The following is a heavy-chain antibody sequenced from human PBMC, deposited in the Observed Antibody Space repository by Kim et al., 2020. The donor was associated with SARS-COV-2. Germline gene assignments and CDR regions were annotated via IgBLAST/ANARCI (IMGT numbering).Heavy chain of an antibody. CDR2: ISWDGGST. CDR1: GFTFDDYT. J-gene: IGHJ4*02. V-gene: IGHV3-43*01. CDR3: AKDMELLSYGSEQTTGGFDY. D-gene: IGHD1-7*01. Sequence: GGSLRLSCAASGFTFDDYTMHWVRQAPGKGLEWVSLISWDGGSTYYADSVKGRFTISRDNSKNSLYLQMNSLRTEDTALYYCAKDMELLSYGSEQTTGGFDYWGQGTLVTVSS.